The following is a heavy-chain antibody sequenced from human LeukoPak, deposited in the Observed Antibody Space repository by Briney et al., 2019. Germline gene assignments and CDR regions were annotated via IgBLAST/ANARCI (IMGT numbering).Heavy chain of an antibody. Sequence: GGSLRLSCAASGFTFSSYAMHWVRQAPGKGLEWVAVISYDGSNKYYADSVKGRFTISRDNSKNTLYLQMNSLRAEDTAVYYCARTNYDILTGYLRAYFDYWGQGTLVTVSS. J-gene: IGHJ4*02. CDR3: ARTNYDILTGYLRAYFDY. V-gene: IGHV3-30-3*01. CDR1: GFTFSSYA. CDR2: ISYDGSNK. D-gene: IGHD3-9*01.